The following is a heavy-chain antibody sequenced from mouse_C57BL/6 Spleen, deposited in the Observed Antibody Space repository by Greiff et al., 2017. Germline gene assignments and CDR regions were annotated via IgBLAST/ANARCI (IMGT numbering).Heavy chain of an antibody. V-gene: IGHV8-12*01. CDR3: ARRSGYYYGSSYYAMDY. Sequence: QVTLKESGPGILQSSQTLSLTCSFSGFSLSTSGMGVSWIRQPSGKGLEWLAHIYWDDDKRYNPSLKSRLTISKDTSRNQVFLKITSVDTADTATYDCARRSGYYYGSSYYAMDYWGQGTSVTVSS. D-gene: IGHD1-1*01. CDR1: GFSLSTSGMG. J-gene: IGHJ4*01. CDR2: IYWDDDK.